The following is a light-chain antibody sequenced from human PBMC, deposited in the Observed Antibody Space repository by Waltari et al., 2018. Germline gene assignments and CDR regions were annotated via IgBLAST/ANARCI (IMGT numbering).Light chain of an antibody. Sequence: EIVLTQSPGTLSLSPGERATVSCRASQSVSKYLAWYRLKPGQAPRLLIYDASKRATGIPDRFSGSGSGTDFSLTISILEPEDFAVYYCQHYVRLPVTFGQGTKVEIK. CDR1: QSVSKY. CDR2: DAS. V-gene: IGKV3-20*01. J-gene: IGKJ1*01. CDR3: QHYVRLPVT.